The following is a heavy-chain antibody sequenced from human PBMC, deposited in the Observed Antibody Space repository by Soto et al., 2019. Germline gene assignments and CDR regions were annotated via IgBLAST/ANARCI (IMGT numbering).Heavy chain of an antibody. CDR3: ARSAGVLVFDP. D-gene: IGHD2-15*01. CDR1: GGSISSYY. CDR2: IYYSGST. J-gene: IGHJ5*02. V-gene: IGHV4-59*01. Sequence: SETLSLTCTVSGGSISSYYWSWIRQPPGKGLEWIGYIYYSGSTNYNPSLKSRVTISVDTSKNQFSLKLSSVTAADTAVYYCARSAGVLVFDPWGQGTLVTVSS.